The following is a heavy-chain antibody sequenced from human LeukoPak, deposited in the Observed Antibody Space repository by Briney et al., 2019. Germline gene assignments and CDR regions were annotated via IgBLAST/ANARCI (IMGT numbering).Heavy chain of an antibody. J-gene: IGHJ4*02. V-gene: IGHV4-39*07. CDR3: ARDSGIAVAGDLDY. CDR2: IYYSGST. Sequence: SETLSLTCTVSGGSISSSSYYWGWIRQPPGKGLEWIGSIYYSGSTYYNPSLKSRVTISVDTSKNQFSLKLSSVTAADTAMYYCARDSGIAVAGDLDYWGQGTLVTVSS. D-gene: IGHD6-19*01. CDR1: GGSISSSSYY.